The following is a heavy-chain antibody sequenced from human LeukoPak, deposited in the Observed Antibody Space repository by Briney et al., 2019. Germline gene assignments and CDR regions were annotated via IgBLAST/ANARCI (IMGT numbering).Heavy chain of an antibody. D-gene: IGHD2-21*01. CDR1: GGSISSSSYY. Sequence: SETLSLTCTVSGGSISSSSYYWGWIRQPPGKGLEWIGSIYYSGSTYYNPSLKSRVTISVDTSKNQFSLKLSSVTAADTAVYYCAIVVVIGRWFDPWGQGTLVTVSS. CDR2: IYYSGST. CDR3: AIVVVIGRWFDP. J-gene: IGHJ5*02. V-gene: IGHV4-39*01.